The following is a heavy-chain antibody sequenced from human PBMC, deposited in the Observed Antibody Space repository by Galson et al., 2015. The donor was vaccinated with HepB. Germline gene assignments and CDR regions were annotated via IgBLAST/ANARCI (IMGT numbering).Heavy chain of an antibody. V-gene: IGHV3-23*01. CDR3: AKGGIPDAPRAFNI. CDR2: ISASGGDT. D-gene: IGHD2-2*01. Sequence: SLRLSCAASGFTFDDYGMSWVRQAPGRGPEWVSFISASGGDTYYADSVKGRVTISRGNSKNMLYLDMNSVRAEDTAIYYCAKGGIPDAPRAFNIWGQGTMVTVSS. J-gene: IGHJ3*02. CDR1: GFTFDDYG.